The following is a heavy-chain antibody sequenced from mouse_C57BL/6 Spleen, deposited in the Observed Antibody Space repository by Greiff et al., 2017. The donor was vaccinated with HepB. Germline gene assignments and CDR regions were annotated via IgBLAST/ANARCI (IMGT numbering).Heavy chain of an antibody. Sequence: VQLQQSGAELVKPGASVKISCKASGYAFSSYWMNWVKQRPGKGLEWIGQIYPGDGDTNYNGKFKGKATLTADKSSSTAYMQLSSLTSEDSAVYCCAREGNDYLFAYWGQGTLVTVSA. D-gene: IGHD2-4*01. CDR1: GYAFSSYW. CDR3: AREGNDYLFAY. J-gene: IGHJ3*01. CDR2: IYPGDGDT. V-gene: IGHV1-80*01.